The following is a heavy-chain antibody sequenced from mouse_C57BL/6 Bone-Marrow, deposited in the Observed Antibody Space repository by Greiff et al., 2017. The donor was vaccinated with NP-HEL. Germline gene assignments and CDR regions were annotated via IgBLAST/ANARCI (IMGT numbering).Heavy chain of an antibody. J-gene: IGHJ4*01. CDR2: IYPGDGDT. CDR3: ANIFGGDY. V-gene: IGHV1-82*01. CDR1: GYAFSSSW. Sequence: VQLQQSGPELVKPGASVKIFCKASGYAFSSSWMNWVKQRPGKGLEWIGRIYPGDGDTNYNGKFKGKATLTADKSSSTAYMQLSSLTSEDSAVYFCANIFGGDYWGQGTSVTVSS.